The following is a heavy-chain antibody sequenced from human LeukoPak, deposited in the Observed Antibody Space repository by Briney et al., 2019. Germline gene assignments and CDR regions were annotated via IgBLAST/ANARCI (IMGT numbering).Heavy chain of an antibody. CDR3: ARGRAAAGPFDY. CDR2: TYYSGST. CDR1: GGSISSYY. J-gene: IGHJ4*02. V-gene: IGHV4-59*01. D-gene: IGHD6-13*01. Sequence: SETLSLTCTVSGGSISSYYWSWIRQPPGKGLEWIGYTYYSGSTNYNPSLKSRVTISVDTSKNQFSLKLSSVTAADTAVYYCARGRAAAGPFDYWGQGILVTVSS.